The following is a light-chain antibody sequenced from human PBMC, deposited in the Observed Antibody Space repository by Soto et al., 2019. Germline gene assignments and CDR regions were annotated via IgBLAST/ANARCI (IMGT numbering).Light chain of an antibody. CDR3: QQLRTYPLP. Sequence: DIQLTQSPSFLSASVGDRVTITCRASQGISDYLAWYQQKPGNAPKLLIYGTSTLQSEVPSRFSGSGSGTEFTLPTSNLQPEDLATYFCQQLRTYPLPFGGGTRGRSN. V-gene: IGKV1-9*01. CDR2: GTS. CDR1: QGISDY. J-gene: IGKJ4*01.